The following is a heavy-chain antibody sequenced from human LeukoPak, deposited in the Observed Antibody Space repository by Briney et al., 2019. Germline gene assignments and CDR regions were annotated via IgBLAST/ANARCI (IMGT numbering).Heavy chain of an antibody. CDR3: AKDLFTSAVYDAFDV. J-gene: IGHJ3*01. CDR2: ISNSGSST. V-gene: IGHV3-23*01. Sequence: GGSLRLSCAASGFTFNTYAMTWVRQAPGKGLEWVSTISNSGSSTFYADSVKGRFTISRDNSRNTLFLQMNSLRAEDTALYFCAKDLFTSAVYDAFDVWGQGTMVTVSS. D-gene: IGHD6-13*01. CDR1: GFTFNTYA.